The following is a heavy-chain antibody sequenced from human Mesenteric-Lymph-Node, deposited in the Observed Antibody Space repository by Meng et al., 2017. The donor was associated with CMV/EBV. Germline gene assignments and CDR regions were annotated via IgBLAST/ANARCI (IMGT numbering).Heavy chain of an antibody. V-gene: IGHV3-7*01. CDR3: ARATPWLLDAFDI. J-gene: IGHJ3*02. CDR1: GFTFSTSW. D-gene: IGHD2-15*01. Sequence: GGSLRLPCGASGFTFSTSWMDWVRQAPGRELEWVAHIAPDGSEKYYVDSVKGRFTISRDNAENSLYLQMNSLRAEDTAVYYCARATPWLLDAFDIWGQGTMVTVSS. CDR2: IAPDGSEK.